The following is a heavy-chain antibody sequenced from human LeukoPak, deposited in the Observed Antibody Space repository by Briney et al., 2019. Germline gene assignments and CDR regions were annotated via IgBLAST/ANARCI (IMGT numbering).Heavy chain of an antibody. Sequence: GGSLRLSCAASGFTFSSYDMNWVRQAPGKGLEWVSYISSSGTTIYYADSVKGRFTISRGNAKNSLYLQMNSLRAEDTAVYYCARDSGSFYGMDVWGQGTTVTVSS. CDR3: ARDSGSFYGMDV. J-gene: IGHJ6*02. D-gene: IGHD1-26*01. CDR2: ISSSGTTI. V-gene: IGHV3-48*03. CDR1: GFTFSSYD.